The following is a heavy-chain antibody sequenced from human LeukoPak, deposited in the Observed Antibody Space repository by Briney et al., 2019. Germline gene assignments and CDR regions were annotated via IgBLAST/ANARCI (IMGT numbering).Heavy chain of an antibody. CDR3: ARDRAVGGYYVNYFDH. CDR1: GYTFTSYD. J-gene: IGHJ4*02. CDR2: MNPNSGNT. Sequence: ASVKVSCKASGYTFTSYDINWVRQATGQGLEWMGWMNPNSGNTGYAQKFQGRVTITKNTSISTAYMELSSLRSEDTAVYYCARDRAVGGYYVNYFDHWGQGTLVTVSA. V-gene: IGHV1-8*03. D-gene: IGHD3-3*01.